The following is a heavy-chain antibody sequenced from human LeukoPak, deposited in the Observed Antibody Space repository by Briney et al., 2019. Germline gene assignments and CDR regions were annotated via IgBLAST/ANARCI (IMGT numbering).Heavy chain of an antibody. J-gene: IGHJ4*02. Sequence: SETLSLTCTVSGGSISNYYRSWIRQPPGKGLEWIGYIHYSGSTNYNPSLKSRVIISVDTSKNQFSLKLTSVTAADTAVYYCARDGYGSHYFDYWGQGTLVPVSS. CDR1: GGSISNYY. D-gene: IGHD5-18*01. CDR2: IHYSGST. V-gene: IGHV4-59*01. CDR3: ARDGYGSHYFDY.